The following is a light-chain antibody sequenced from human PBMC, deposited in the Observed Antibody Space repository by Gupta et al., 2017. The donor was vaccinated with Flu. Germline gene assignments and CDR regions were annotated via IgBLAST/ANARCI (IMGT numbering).Light chain of an antibody. CDR3: QQNNNWPPWT. CDR2: DAS. V-gene: IGKV3-15*01. CDR1: QSVRKK. Sequence: RANLDFRASQSVRKKLSWYQSKPGQALRHLIYDASTTATCVPARLSGSRSAAEYTTITSSLQPQEVAVYYCQQNNNWPPWTFGQGTKVEIK. J-gene: IGKJ1*01.